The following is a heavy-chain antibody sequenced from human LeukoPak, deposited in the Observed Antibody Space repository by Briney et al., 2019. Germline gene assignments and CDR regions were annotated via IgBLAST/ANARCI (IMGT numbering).Heavy chain of an antibody. CDR2: IYYSGST. J-gene: IGHJ4*02. D-gene: IGHD5-24*01. CDR3: ARERRRDGYYFDY. Sequence: PSETLSLTCTVSGGSISSSSYYWGWIRQPPGKGLEWIGSIYYSGSTYYNPSLKSRATISVDTSKNQFSLKLSSVTAADTAVYYCARERRRDGYYFDYWGQGTLVTVSS. V-gene: IGHV4-39*07. CDR1: GGSISSSSYY.